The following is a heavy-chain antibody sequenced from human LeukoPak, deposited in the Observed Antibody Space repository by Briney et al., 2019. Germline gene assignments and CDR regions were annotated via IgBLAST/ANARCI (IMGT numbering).Heavy chain of an antibody. Sequence: SETLSLTCTVSGGSISSYYWSWIRQPAGKGLEWIGRIYTSGSTNYNPSLKSRVTMSVDTSKNQFSLKLSSVTAAGTAVYYCARDLDYGDYVWIDPWGQGTLVTVSS. J-gene: IGHJ5*02. V-gene: IGHV4-4*07. CDR2: IYTSGST. CDR3: ARDLDYGDYVWIDP. D-gene: IGHD4-17*01. CDR1: GGSISSYY.